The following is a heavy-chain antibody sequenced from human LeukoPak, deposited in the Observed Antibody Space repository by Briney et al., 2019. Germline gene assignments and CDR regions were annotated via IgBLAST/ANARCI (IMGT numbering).Heavy chain of an antibody. J-gene: IGHJ4*02. D-gene: IGHD5-24*01. CDR2: ISGRGGIR. V-gene: IGHV3-23*01. CDR3: AKEGRSLQTY. CDR1: GFTFSSFA. Sequence: GGSLRLSCAASGFTFSSFAMSWVRQAPGKGLEWVSSISGRGGIRDYADSVKGRFTISRDNAKNSLYLQMNSLRVEDTAVYYCAKEGRSLQTYWGQGTLVTVSS.